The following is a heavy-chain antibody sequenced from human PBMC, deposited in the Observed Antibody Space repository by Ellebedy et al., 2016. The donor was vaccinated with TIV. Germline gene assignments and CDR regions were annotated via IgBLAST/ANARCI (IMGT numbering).Heavy chain of an antibody. Sequence: AASVKVSCKASGYTFTSDGISWVRQAPGQGLEWMGWISAYNGNTNYAQKFQGRVTMTTDTSTSTAYMELRSLRSDDTAVYYCARESVGVGTGWGRVGVFDPWGQGTLVTVSS. CDR3: ARESVGVGTGWGRVGVFDP. CDR2: ISAYNGNT. D-gene: IGHD2-21*02. CDR1: GYTFTSDG. V-gene: IGHV1-18*04. J-gene: IGHJ5*02.